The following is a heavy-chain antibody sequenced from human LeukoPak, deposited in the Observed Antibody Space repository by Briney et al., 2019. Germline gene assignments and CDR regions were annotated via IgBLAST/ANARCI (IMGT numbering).Heavy chain of an antibody. CDR1: AITFSTYA. J-gene: IGHJ4*02. CDR2: IYSGGST. D-gene: IGHD1-1*01. V-gene: IGHV3-53*01. CDR3: ARERRGFGY. Sequence: GGSLRLSCAASAITFSTYAMSWVRQAPGKGLEWVSVIYSGGSTYYADSVKGRFTISRDNSKNTLYLQMNSLRAEDTAVYYCARERRGFGYWGQGTLVTVSS.